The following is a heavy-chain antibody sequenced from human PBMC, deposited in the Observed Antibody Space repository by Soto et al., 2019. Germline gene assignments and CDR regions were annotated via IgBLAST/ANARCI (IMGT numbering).Heavy chain of an antibody. CDR3: AREGSYSAYNFAHGIQLWSFDF. CDR1: GGSINTFY. CDR2: IFSSGST. V-gene: IGHV4-4*07. D-gene: IGHD5-12*01. Sequence: GPGPVPPSETLSLTCTVSGGSINTFYWSWVRQPAGKGLEWIGRIFSSGSTSFNPSLESRVAMSVDTSKNHFSLNLSSVTAADMAVYYCAREGSYSAYNFAHGIQLWSFDFWGQGALVTVSS. J-gene: IGHJ4*02.